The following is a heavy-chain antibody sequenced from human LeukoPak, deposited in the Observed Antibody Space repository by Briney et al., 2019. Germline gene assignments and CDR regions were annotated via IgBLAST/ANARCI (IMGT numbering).Heavy chain of an antibody. Sequence: SETLSLTCTVSGGSISSYYWSWIRQPPGKGLEWIGYIYYSGSTNYNPSLKSRVTISVDTSKNRFSLKLSSVTAADTAVYYCASVDFRDGYNDWYFDLWGRGTLVTVSS. CDR2: IYYSGST. CDR1: GGSISSYY. V-gene: IGHV4-59*01. D-gene: IGHD5-24*01. CDR3: ASVDFRDGYNDWYFDL. J-gene: IGHJ2*01.